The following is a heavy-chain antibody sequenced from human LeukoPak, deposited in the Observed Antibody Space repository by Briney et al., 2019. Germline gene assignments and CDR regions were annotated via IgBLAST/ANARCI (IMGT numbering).Heavy chain of an antibody. V-gene: IGHV4-39*02. J-gene: IGHJ4*02. Sequence: SETLSLTCTVSGGSISSSSYYWGWIRQPPGKGLEWIGSIYYSGSTYYNPALKSRVTISVDSSKNQFSLKLSSVTAADTAVYYCARESGYSSGGGVYWGQGTLVTVSS. CDR2: IYYSGST. CDR1: GGSISSSSYY. D-gene: IGHD6-19*01. CDR3: ARESGYSSGGGVY.